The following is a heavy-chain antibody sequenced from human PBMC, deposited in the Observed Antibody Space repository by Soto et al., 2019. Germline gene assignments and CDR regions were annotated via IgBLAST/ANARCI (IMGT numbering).Heavy chain of an antibody. V-gene: IGHV2-5*02. Sequence: QITLKESGPTLVQPRQTLTLTCTFSGFSLSSSGVGVGWIRQTPGKALEWLALIYWDGDQRYSPSLKSRLTITKDTSKNEVILTVSNVEPVDTATYYCAHRLEGYDWNSGNFDSWGHGTLVTVSS. D-gene: IGHD1-7*01. CDR2: IYWDGDQ. CDR3: AHRLEGYDWNSGNFDS. CDR1: GFSLSSSGVG. J-gene: IGHJ4*01.